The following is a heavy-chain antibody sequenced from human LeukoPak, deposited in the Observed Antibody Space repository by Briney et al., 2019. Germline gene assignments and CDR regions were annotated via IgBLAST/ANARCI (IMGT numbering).Heavy chain of an antibody. CDR2: IYYSGST. J-gene: IGHJ2*01. V-gene: IGHV4-39*07. D-gene: IGHD3-22*01. Sequence: SETLSLTCSVSGGSISSSSHYWGWIRQPPGKGLEWIGNIYYSGSTYYNPSLKSRVTISVDTSKNQFSLKLSSVTAADTAVYYCARDLDYYDSSPGRPFDLWGRGTLVTVSP. CDR1: GGSISSSSHY. CDR3: ARDLDYYDSSPGRPFDL.